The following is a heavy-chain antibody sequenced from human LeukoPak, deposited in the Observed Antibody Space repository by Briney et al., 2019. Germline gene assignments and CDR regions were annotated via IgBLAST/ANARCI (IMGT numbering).Heavy chain of an antibody. CDR2: IIPIFGTA. CDR1: GGTFSSYA. CDR3: ARGSPVEMAIADAFDI. D-gene: IGHD5-24*01. V-gene: IGHV1-69*05. Sequence: ASVKVSCKASGGTFSSYAISWVRQAPGQGLEWMGGIIPIFGTANYAQKFQGRVTITTDESTSTAYMELSSLRSEDTAVYYCARGSPVEMAIADAFDIWGQGTMVTVSS. J-gene: IGHJ3*02.